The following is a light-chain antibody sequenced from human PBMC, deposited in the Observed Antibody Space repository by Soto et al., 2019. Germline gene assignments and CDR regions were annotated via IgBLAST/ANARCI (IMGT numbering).Light chain of an antibody. CDR2: AAS. Sequence: DIQMTQSPSSLSASVGDRVTITCRARQSISSYLNWYQQKPGKAPKLLLYAASSLQSGVPSRFSGSGSGTDFTLTISSLQPEDFATYYCQQSYSTPPTCGGGNMVESK. CDR3: QQSYSTPPT. J-gene: IGKJ4*01. V-gene: IGKV1-39*01. CDR1: QSISSY.